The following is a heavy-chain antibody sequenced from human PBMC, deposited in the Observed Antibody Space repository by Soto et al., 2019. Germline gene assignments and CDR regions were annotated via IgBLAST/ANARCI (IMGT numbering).Heavy chain of an antibody. CDR3: ASHYDSSGYYYRGLDY. J-gene: IGHJ4*02. CDR2: IIPIFGTA. CDR1: GGTFSSYA. Sequence: QVPLVQSGAEVKKPGSSVKVSCKASGGTFSSYAISWVRQARGQGLEWMGGIIPIFGTADYAQKFQGRVTITADESTSTGNMELSSLRSEDTAVYYCASHYDSSGYYYRGLDYWGQGTLVTVSS. V-gene: IGHV1-69*12. D-gene: IGHD3-22*01.